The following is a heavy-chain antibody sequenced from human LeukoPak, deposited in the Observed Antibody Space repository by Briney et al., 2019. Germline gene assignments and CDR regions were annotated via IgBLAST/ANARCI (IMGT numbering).Heavy chain of an antibody. D-gene: IGHD5-18*01. CDR3: VRDRGYSSFDY. CDR1: GFTFSSYS. V-gene: IGHV3-7*01. J-gene: IGHJ4*02. CDR2: IKKDGSEE. Sequence: GGSLRLSCAASGFTFSSYSMNWVRQAPGKGLEWVAGIKKDGSEEYYVDFAKGRFTISRDNAKNSLFLQMNSLRVDDTAVYYCVRDRGYSSFDYWGQGTLVTVSS.